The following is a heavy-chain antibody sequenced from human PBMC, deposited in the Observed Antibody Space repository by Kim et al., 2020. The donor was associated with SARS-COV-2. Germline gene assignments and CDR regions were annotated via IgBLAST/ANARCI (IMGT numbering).Heavy chain of an antibody. CDR3: ARGPTPTMVRGVIK. J-gene: IGHJ4*02. CDR1: GFTFSSYS. Sequence: GGSLRLSCAASGFTFSSYSMNWVRQAPGKGLEWVSSISSSSSYIYYADSVKGRFTISRDNAKNSLYLQMNSLRAEDTAVYYCARGPTPTMVRGVIKWGQGTLVTVSS. D-gene: IGHD3-10*01. V-gene: IGHV3-21*01. CDR2: ISSSSSYI.